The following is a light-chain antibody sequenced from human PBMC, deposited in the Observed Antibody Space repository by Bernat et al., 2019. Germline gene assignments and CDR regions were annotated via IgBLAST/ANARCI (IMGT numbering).Light chain of an antibody. CDR3: QQSYSTLPIT. Sequence: DIQMTQSPSSLSASVGDRVTITCRASQSISNYLNWYQQKPGKAPKVLIYAASSLQSGVPSRFSGSGSGTDFTLTISSLQPEDFATYYCQQSYSTLPITFGQGTRLEIK. V-gene: IGKV1-39*01. CDR2: AAS. J-gene: IGKJ5*01. CDR1: QSISNY.